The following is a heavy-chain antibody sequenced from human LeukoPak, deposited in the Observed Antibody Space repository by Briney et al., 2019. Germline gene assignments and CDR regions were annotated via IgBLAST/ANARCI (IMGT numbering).Heavy chain of an antibody. CDR3: ARHPIQYYDSSGYYDY. V-gene: IGHV4-39*01. D-gene: IGHD3-22*01. J-gene: IGHJ4*02. CDR1: GDSISSSTYS. CDR2: IYYSGRT. Sequence: SETLSLTCTVPGDSISSSTYSWAWIRQAPGKGLEWIGSIYYSGRTNYNPSLKSRVTISLDTSKNQFSLKLSSVTAADTAVYYCARHPIQYYDSSGYYDYWGQGTLVTVSS.